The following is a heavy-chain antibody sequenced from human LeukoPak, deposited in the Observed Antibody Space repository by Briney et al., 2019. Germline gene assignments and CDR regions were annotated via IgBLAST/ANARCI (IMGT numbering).Heavy chain of an antibody. CDR1: GGSISNYH. Sequence: SETLSLTCTVSGGSISNYHWTWIRQPAGKGLEWIGQIHTGVTTNYNPPIKSRVTMSIDTPENQVPLTMRSVTAADTAVYYCARRDYSSGWSFDKWGQGTLVTVSS. V-gene: IGHV4-4*07. CDR2: IHTGVTT. D-gene: IGHD6-19*01. J-gene: IGHJ4*02. CDR3: ARRDYSSGWSFDK.